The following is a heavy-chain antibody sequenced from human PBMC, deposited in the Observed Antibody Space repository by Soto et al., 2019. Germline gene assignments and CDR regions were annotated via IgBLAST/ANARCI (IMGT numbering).Heavy chain of an antibody. CDR1: GGTFSSYA. D-gene: IGHD1-26*01. J-gene: IGHJ6*02. V-gene: IGHV1-69*01. CDR3: ARAHPIVGATDSYYYYYGMDV. Sequence: QVQLVQSGAEVKKPGSSVKVSCKASGGTFSSYAISWVRQAPGQGLEWMGGIIPIFGTANYAQKFQGRVTITADESTSTAYMELRSLRSEDTAVYYCARAHPIVGATDSYYYYYGMDVWGQGTTVTVSS. CDR2: IIPIFGTA.